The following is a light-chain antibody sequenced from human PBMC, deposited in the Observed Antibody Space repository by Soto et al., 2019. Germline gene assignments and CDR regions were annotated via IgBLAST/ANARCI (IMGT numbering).Light chain of an antibody. J-gene: IGKJ1*01. CDR2: WAS. CDR3: QQYYSTPTWT. V-gene: IGKV4-1*01. CDR1: QSVLFRSNNKNY. Sequence: DIVMTQSPDSLAVSLGERATINCKSSQSVLFRSNNKNYLAWYQQKPRQPPKLLIYWASTRESGVPDRFSGSGSGTDFTLTISSLQAEDVAVYYCQQYYSTPTWTFGQGTKVEIK.